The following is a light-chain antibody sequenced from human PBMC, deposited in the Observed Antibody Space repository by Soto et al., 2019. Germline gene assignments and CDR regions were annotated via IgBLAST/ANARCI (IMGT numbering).Light chain of an antibody. CDR1: QRVDRSH. V-gene: IGKV3-20*01. Sequence: EIGLTQAPGTLSLSPGESATRSCSASQRVDRSHIAWYRQKPGQAPWLLIYGASNRATGIPDRFSGSGSGTDFTLTSSRLEAEDSAVYYCQHYGSSPPYTVGKGPKLNI. J-gene: IGKJ2*01. CDR2: GAS. CDR3: QHYGSSPPYT.